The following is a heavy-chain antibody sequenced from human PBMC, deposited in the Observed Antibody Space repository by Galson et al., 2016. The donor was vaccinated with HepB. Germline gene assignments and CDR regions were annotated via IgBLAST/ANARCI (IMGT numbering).Heavy chain of an antibody. CDR1: GLTFSNAW. V-gene: IGHV3-15*01. Sequence: SLRLSCAASGLTFSNAWMNWVRQAPGKGLEWIGRIKTKTDGGTADYAAPAKGRFTISRDDSESMMYLQMESLKTEDTAVYYCTRGLSSENWGQGTLVTVSS. CDR2: IKTKTDGGTA. CDR3: TRGLSSEN. J-gene: IGHJ4*02. D-gene: IGHD3-10*01.